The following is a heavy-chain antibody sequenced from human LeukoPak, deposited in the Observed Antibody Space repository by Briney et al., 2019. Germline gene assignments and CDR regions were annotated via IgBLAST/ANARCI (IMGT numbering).Heavy chain of an antibody. CDR2: TYYRSKWHN. Sequence: SQTLSLTCVISGDSVSNNVAVWNWIRQSPSRGLEWLGRTYYRSKWHNHYAVSMESRITISPDTSKNQFYLQLDSVTPEDTAVYYCARMVGLVSDFWGQGTLVTVSS. J-gene: IGHJ4*02. V-gene: IGHV6-1*01. CDR1: GDSVSNNVAV. CDR3: ARMVGLVSDF. D-gene: IGHD3-10*01.